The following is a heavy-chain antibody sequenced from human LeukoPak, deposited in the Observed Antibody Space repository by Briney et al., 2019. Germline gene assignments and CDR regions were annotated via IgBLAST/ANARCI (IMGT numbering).Heavy chain of an antibody. CDR2: IGTAGDT. CDR1: RFTFSSYD. V-gene: IGHV3-13*01. CDR3: AGESRYCSSTSCNLDY. D-gene: IGHD2-2*01. Sequence: VGSLRLSCAASRFTFSSYDMHSVRQATGQGLEWVSTIGTAGDTDYPGSVKGRFTISRENAKNSLYFQMNSLRAGDTAVYYCAGESRYCSSTSCNLDYWGQGTLVTVSS. J-gene: IGHJ4*02.